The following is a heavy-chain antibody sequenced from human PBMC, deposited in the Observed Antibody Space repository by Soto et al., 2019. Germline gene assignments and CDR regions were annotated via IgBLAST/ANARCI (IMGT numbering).Heavy chain of an antibody. CDR2: INHSGST. CDR3: ARGVVVTVKSAFDI. V-gene: IGHV4-34*01. J-gene: IGHJ3*02. CDR1: GGSFSGYY. Sequence: QVQLQQWGAGLLKPSETLPLTCAVYGGSFSGYYWSWIRQPPGKGLEWIGEINHSGSTNYNPSLKSRVTISVDTSKNQFSLKLSSVTAADTAVYYCARGVVVTVKSAFDIWGQGTMVTVSS. D-gene: IGHD2-21*02.